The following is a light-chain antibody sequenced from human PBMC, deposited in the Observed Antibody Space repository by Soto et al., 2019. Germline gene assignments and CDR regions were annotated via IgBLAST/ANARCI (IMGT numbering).Light chain of an antibody. CDR2: KAS. J-gene: IGKJ1*01. CDR3: QQYNSYSWT. Sequence: DIQMTQSPSTLPASVGDRVTITCRASQSISTWLAWYQQKPGKAPNLLIYKASYLASGVPSRFSGGGSGTEFTLTISSLQPDDFAIYYCQQYNSYSWTFGQGTKVDIK. V-gene: IGKV1-5*03. CDR1: QSISTW.